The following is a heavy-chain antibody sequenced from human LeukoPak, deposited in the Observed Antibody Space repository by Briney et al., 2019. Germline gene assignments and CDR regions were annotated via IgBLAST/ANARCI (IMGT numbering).Heavy chain of an antibody. J-gene: IGHJ3*02. Sequence: SVEVSCKASGGTFSSYAISWVRQAPGQGLEWMGRIIPILGIANYAQKFQGRVTITADKSTSTAYMELSSLRSEDTAVYYCAREVDTAMVTFDAFDIWGQGTMVTVSS. CDR3: AREVDTAMVTFDAFDI. CDR2: IIPILGIA. V-gene: IGHV1-69*04. D-gene: IGHD5-18*01. CDR1: GGTFSSYA.